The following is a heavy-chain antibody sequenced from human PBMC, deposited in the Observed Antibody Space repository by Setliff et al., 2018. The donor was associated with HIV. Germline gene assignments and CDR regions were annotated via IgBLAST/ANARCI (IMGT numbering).Heavy chain of an antibody. J-gene: IGHJ4*02. Sequence: KPSETLSLTCTVSLGSISSDKYYWAWIRQSPGKGLEWIGSINHSGSTYCTPSLKSRVTMSVDTSKNHFSLKLSSVTAADTAMYFCARQPPLSVLQVWFDDYWGQGTLVTVSS. V-gene: IGHV4-39*01. D-gene: IGHD3-10*01. CDR3: ARQPPLSVLQVWFDDY. CDR2: INHSGST. CDR1: LGSISSDKYY.